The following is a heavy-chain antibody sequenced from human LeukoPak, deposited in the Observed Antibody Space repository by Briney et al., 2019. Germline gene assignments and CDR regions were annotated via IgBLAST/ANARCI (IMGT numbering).Heavy chain of an antibody. D-gene: IGHD6-13*01. J-gene: IGHJ4*02. Sequence: GGPLRLSCAASGFTFSTYWMSWVRQAPGKGLEWVANIQQDGSEKYYVDSVKGRFTISRDNGKNSLYLQMNSLRAEDTAVYHCARGVAVAEWGQGTLVTVAS. V-gene: IGHV3-7*01. CDR2: IQQDGSEK. CDR3: ARGVAVAE. CDR1: GFTFSTYW.